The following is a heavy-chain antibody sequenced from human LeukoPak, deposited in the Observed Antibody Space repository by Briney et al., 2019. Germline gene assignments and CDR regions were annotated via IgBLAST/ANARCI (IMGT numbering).Heavy chain of an antibody. D-gene: IGHD5/OR15-5a*01. CDR2: ISGSGGRT. CDR1: GFTFTSYA. CDR3: AREDVDIASTPLCDY. J-gene: IGHJ4*02. Sequence: PGGSLRLSCAASGFTFTSYAMTWVRQAPGKGLEWVSGISGSGGRTYYADSVKGRFTISRDNSKNTLYLQMNSLRAEDTAVYYCAREDVDIASTPLCDYWGQGALVTVSS. V-gene: IGHV3-23*01.